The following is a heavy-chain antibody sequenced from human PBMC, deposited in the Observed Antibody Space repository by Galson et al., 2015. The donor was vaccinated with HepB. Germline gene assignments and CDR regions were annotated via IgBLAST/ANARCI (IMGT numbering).Heavy chain of an antibody. CDR2: MNPNSGNT. J-gene: IGHJ6*02. Sequence: SVKVSCKASGYTFTSYDINWVRQATGQGLEWMGWMNPNSGNTGYAQKFRGRVTMTRNTSISTAYMELSSLRSEDTAVYYCARGDYSNYGPTENYYYYYGMDVWGQGTTVTVSS. CDR1: GYTFTSYD. D-gene: IGHD4-11*01. V-gene: IGHV1-8*01. CDR3: ARGDYSNYGPTENYYYYYGMDV.